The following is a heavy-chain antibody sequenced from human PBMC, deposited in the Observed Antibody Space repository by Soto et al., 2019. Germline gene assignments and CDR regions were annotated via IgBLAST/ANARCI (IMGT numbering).Heavy chain of an antibody. V-gene: IGHV1-18*01. D-gene: IGHD3-10*01. CDR3: TREGSAPYYYYGMDA. CDR1: GYTFTTYG. Sequence: QVQLEQSAPEVKKPGASVKVSCKASGYTFTTYGISWVRQAPGQGLEWLGWINTHNGNTNYAQNLQGRVIMTADTPTSTAYMELRSLRSADTAIYYCTREGSAPYYYYGMDAWGQGTTVTVSS. CDR2: INTHNGNT. J-gene: IGHJ6*02.